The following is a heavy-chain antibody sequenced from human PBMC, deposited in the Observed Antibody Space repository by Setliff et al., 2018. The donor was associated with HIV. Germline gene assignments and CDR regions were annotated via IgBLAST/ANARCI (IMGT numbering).Heavy chain of an antibody. CDR1: GAPFSGFH. V-gene: IGHV4-34*01. D-gene: IGHD4-17*01. CDR2: IDHSGST. J-gene: IGHJ5*02. Sequence: SETLSLTCAVYGAPFSGFHWGWIRQSPGKGLEWIGEIDHSGSTKYNPSLKSRVTLSVDTSKKQFSLKIDSVIAADTAVYFCARVGTTVTTRETYKWFDPWGQGTRVTVSS. CDR3: ARVGTTVTTRETYKWFDP.